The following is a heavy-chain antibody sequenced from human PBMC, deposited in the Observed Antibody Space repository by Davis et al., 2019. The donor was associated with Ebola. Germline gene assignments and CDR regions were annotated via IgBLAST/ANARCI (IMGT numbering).Heavy chain of an antibody. V-gene: IGHV3-23*01. CDR2: ISDSGGST. D-gene: IGHD2-2*01. Sequence: GESLKISCAASGFTFSSYAMSWVRQAPGKGLEWVSAISDSGGSTYYADSVKGRFTISRDNSKNTLYLQMNSLRAEDTAVYYCANPYCSSTSCYGGYWGQGTLVTVSS. CDR1: GFTFSSYA. CDR3: ANPYCSSTSCYGGY. J-gene: IGHJ4*02.